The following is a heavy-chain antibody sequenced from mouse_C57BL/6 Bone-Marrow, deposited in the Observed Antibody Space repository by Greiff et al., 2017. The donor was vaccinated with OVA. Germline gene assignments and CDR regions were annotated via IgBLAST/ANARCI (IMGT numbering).Heavy chain of an antibody. CDR1: GYTFTTYP. J-gene: IGHJ3*01. CDR2: FHPYNDDT. Sequence: VKLMESGAELVKPGASVKMSCKASGYTFTTYPIEWMKQNPGKSLEWIGNFHPYNDDTKYNEKFKGKATLTVEKSSSTVYLELSRLTSDDSAVYYCARRARESAFAYWGQGTLVTVSA. CDR3: ARRARESAFAY. D-gene: IGHD3-3*01. V-gene: IGHV1-47*01.